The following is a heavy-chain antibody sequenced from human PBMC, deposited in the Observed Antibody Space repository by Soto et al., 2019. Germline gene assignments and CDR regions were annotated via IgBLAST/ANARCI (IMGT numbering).Heavy chain of an antibody. CDR3: ARTFITGVLDY. V-gene: IGHV3-13*04. D-gene: IGHD3-10*01. CDR2: IGTAGDA. CDR1: GFTFSSYD. Sequence: EMQLVESGGGLVQPGGSLRLSCAASGFTFSSYDMHWVRQVTGKGLEWVSAIGTAGDAYYPNSVKGRFTVSRGNPKNSLYLQLISLSSGDTAVHYCARTFITGVLDYWGQGTLVTVSS. J-gene: IGHJ4*02.